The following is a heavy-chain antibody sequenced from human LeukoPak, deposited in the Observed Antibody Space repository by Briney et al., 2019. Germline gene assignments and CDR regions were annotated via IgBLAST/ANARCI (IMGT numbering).Heavy chain of an antibody. CDR2: ISGSAGGT. Sequence: GGSLRLSCEVSGITLSNYGMSWVRQAPGKGLIWVAGISGSAGGTNYAESEKGRFTLSRDNSKNTLHLQMNRLRAEDTAVYFCAKRGVVIRVILVGFHKEAYYFDSWGQGALVTVSS. V-gene: IGHV3-23*01. J-gene: IGHJ4*02. D-gene: IGHD3-22*01. CDR3: AKRGVVIRVILVGFHKEAYYFDS. CDR1: GITLSNYG.